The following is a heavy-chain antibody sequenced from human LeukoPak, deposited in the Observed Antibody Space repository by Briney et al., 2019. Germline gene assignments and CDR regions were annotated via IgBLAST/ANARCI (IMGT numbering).Heavy chain of an antibody. D-gene: IGHD1-26*01. CDR3: ARDNSVGDYAWWFDP. Sequence: VASVKVSCKASGYTFSNYGISWVRQAPGQGLEWMGWISGYNGYTHYAQKLQGRVTMTRDMSTSTDYMELSSLRSEDTAVYYCARDNSVGDYAWWFDPWGQGTLVTVSS. CDR1: GYTFSNYG. J-gene: IGHJ5*02. V-gene: IGHV1-18*01. CDR2: ISGYNGYT.